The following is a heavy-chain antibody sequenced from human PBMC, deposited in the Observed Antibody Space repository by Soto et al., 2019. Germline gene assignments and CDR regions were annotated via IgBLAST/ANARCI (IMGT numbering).Heavy chain of an antibody. V-gene: IGHV4-30-4*01. CDR1: GGSISSGDYY. J-gene: IGHJ4*02. D-gene: IGHD5-12*01. CDR2: IYYSGST. CDR3: ARWLGYGPHFDY. Sequence: SETLSLTCTVSGGSISSGDYYWSWIRQPPGKGLEWIGYIYYSGSTYYNPSLKSRVTISVDTSKDQFSLKLSSVTAADTAVYYCARWLGYGPHFDYWGQGTLVTVSS.